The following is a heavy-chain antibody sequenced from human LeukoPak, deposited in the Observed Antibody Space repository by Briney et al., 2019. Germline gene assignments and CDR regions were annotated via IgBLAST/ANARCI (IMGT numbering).Heavy chain of an antibody. Sequence: KSSETLSLTCTVSGGSISSYYWNWIRQPPGKGLEWIGYIYYSGSNNYNPSLKSRVTISVDTSKNQFSLKLSSVTAADTAVYYCARDGWGGSTFDYWGQGTLVTVSS. CDR1: GGSISSYY. D-gene: IGHD5-12*01. J-gene: IGHJ4*02. V-gene: IGHV4-59*01. CDR3: ARDGWGGSTFDY. CDR2: IYYSGSN.